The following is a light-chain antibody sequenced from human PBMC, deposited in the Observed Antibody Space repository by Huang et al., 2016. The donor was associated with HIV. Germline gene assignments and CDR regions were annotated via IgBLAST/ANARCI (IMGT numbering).Light chain of an antibody. J-gene: IGKJ3*01. CDR2: ATS. V-gene: IGKV1-9*01. CDR1: QDINNN. Sequence: IQLTQFPSSLSASVGDRVSITCRASQDINNNLAWYQQKPGKAPKLLIYATSTLQKGVPSRFSGRGSGTVFILTINNLQPEDFATYYCQQFSDFFFGPGTRVDVK. CDR3: QQFSDFF.